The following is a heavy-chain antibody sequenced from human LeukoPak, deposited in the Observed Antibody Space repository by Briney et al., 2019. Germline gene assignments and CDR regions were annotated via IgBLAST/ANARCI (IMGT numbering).Heavy chain of an antibody. CDR2: INPHSGDT. D-gene: IGHD2-2*01. J-gene: IGHJ4*02. CDR3: STEDKYCSSPSCNDY. CDR1: GYTFTVYY. V-gene: IGHV1-2*02. Sequence: ASVQVSCRASGYTFTVYYMHWVRQAPGQGLEWMGYINPHSGDTIYAPNFQGRVTMTRDTSISTVYMELSNLRSDDTAAYYCSTEDKYCSSPSCNDYWGQGTLVTVSS.